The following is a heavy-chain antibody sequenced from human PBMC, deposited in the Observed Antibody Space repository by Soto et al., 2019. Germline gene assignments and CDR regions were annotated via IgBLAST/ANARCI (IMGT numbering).Heavy chain of an antibody. CDR2: ISGSGGST. V-gene: IGHV3-23*01. CDR1: GFTFSNFA. Sequence: GGSLRLSCAASGFTFSNFAMSWVRQAPGKGLEWVSAISGSGGSTYYADSVKGRFTISRDNSKNTLYLQMNSLRAEDTAVYYCAKDTRRYGFDNWGQGTVVTVSS. J-gene: IGHJ4*02. D-gene: IGHD4-17*01. CDR3: AKDTRRYGFDN.